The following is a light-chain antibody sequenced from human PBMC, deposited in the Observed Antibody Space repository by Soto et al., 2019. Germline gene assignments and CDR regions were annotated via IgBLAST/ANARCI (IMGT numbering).Light chain of an antibody. CDR1: SSDVGGYNY. Sequence: QSALTQPASVSGSPGQSITISCTGTSSDVGGYNYLSWYQQNPGKAPKVMIYEVSNRPSGVSNRFSGSKSGNTASLTISGXXXXXXXXXYCSSYTTSGTPVFGGGTKLTVL. V-gene: IGLV2-14*01. J-gene: IGLJ3*02. CDR3: SSYTTSGTPV. CDR2: EVS.